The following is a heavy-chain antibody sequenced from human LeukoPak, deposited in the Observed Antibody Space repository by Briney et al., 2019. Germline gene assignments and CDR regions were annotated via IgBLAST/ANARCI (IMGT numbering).Heavy chain of an antibody. J-gene: IGHJ4*02. Sequence: SETLSLTCAVYGGSFSGYYWSWIRQPPGKGLEWIGEINHSGSTNYNPSPKSRVTISVDTSKNQFSLKLSSVTAADTAVYYCARHSLVLQVLDYWGQGTLVTVSS. CDR2: INHSGST. CDR1: GGSFSGYY. CDR3: ARHSLVLQVLDY. D-gene: IGHD6-13*01. V-gene: IGHV4-34*01.